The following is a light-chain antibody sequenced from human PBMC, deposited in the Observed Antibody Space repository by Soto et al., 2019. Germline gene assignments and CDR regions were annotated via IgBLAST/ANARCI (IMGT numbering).Light chain of an antibody. J-gene: IGKJ1*01. CDR3: QQRSDWPWT. Sequence: EIVLTQSPATLSLSPGERGTLSCRASESVTTYLAWYQQKPGQAPRPLVYDVSNRATGTPARFSGGGSGTDFTLTISNLEPEDFAVYYCQQRSDWPWTFGQGTKVEIK. V-gene: IGKV3-11*01. CDR2: DVS. CDR1: ESVTTY.